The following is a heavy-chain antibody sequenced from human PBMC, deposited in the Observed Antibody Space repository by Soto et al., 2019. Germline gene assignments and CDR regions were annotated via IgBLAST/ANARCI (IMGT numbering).Heavy chain of an antibody. J-gene: IGHJ3*02. Sequence: SVKVSCKASGGTFSSYAISWVRQAPGQGLEWMGGIIPIFGTANYAQKFQGRVTITADKSTSTAYMELSSLRSEDTAVYYCARDLILDDSSGYPWPYHDAFDIWGQGTMVTVS. D-gene: IGHD3-22*01. CDR2: IIPIFGTA. CDR1: GGTFSSYA. CDR3: ARDLILDDSSGYPWPYHDAFDI. V-gene: IGHV1-69*06.